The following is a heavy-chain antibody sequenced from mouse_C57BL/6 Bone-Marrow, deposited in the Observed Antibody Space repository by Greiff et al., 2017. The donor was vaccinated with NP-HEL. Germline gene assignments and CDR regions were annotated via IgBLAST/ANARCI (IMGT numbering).Heavy chain of an antibody. Sequence: VQGVESGAELARPGASVKLSCKASGYTFTSYGISWVKQRTGQGLEWIGEIYPRSGNTYYNEKFKGKATLTADKSSSTAYMELRSLTSEDSAVYFCARWRYYGSSYDYWGQGTTLTVSS. V-gene: IGHV1-81*01. CDR2: IYPRSGNT. J-gene: IGHJ2*01. CDR3: ARWRYYGSSYDY. CDR1: GYTFTSYG. D-gene: IGHD1-1*01.